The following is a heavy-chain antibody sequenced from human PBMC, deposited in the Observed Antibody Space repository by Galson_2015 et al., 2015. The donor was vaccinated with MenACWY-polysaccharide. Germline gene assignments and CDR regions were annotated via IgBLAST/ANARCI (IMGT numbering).Heavy chain of an antibody. CDR1: GYTFKSYA. CDR2: INVDKGNT. Sequence: SVKVSGKASGYTFKSYAIHWVRQAPGQRLEWMGWINVDKGNTKYSQRFQGRVSITRDTSASTAYMELGGLRSEDTAVYYCARGGTWSLAIDWGQGTLVTVSS. V-gene: IGHV1-3*01. D-gene: IGHD6-25*01. J-gene: IGHJ4*02. CDR3: ARGGTWSLAID.